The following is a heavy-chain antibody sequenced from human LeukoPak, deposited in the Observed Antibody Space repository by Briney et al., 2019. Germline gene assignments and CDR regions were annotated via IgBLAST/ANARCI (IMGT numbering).Heavy chain of an antibody. D-gene: IGHD3-9*01. CDR1: GYTFTGYY. V-gene: IGHV1-2*02. J-gene: IGHJ4*02. CDR2: INPNSGGT. Sequence: GASVKVSCKASGYTFTGYYMHWVRQAPGQGLEWMGWINPNSGGTNYAQKFQGRVTMTRDTSISTAYMELSRLRSDDTAVYYCARGGYCDILTDQGIDYWGQGTLVTVSS. CDR3: ARGGYCDILTDQGIDY.